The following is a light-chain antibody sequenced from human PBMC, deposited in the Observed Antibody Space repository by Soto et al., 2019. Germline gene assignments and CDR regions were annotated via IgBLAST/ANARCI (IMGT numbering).Light chain of an antibody. CDR3: QLYSTFS. CDR2: DAS. V-gene: IGKV1-5*01. J-gene: IGKJ1*01. Sequence: DIQMTQSPSTLSASIGDRVTITCRASQSISSWLAWYQQKPGKAPKLLIFDASTLESGVSLRFSGSGSGTHFTLTISSLQPDDFATYYCQLYSTFSFGQGTKVEV. CDR1: QSISSW.